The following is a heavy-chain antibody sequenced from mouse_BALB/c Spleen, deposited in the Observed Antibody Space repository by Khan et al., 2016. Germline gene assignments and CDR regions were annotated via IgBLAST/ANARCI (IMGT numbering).Heavy chain of an antibody. CDR2: INPDSSTI. D-gene: IGHD1-1*01. V-gene: IGHV4-1*02. Sequence: EVKLLESGGGLVQPGGSLKLSCAASGFDFSRYWMSWVRQAPGKGLEWIGEINPDSSTINYTPSLTDKFIISRDNAKNTLYLQMSKVRSEDTSLYYGARAGYYGYLAYWGQGTLVTVSA. J-gene: IGHJ3*01. CDR3: ARAGYYGYLAY. CDR1: GFDFSRYW.